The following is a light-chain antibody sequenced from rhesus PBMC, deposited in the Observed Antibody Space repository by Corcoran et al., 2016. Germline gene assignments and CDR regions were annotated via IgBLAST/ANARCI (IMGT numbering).Light chain of an antibody. V-gene: IGKV3-31*01. CDR1: QSVSSY. CDR2: CAS. CDR3: QETRNLSS. J-gene: IGKJ2*01. Sequence: EIVMTQSPATLSLSPGETASISCRTSQSVSSYLARYQQKPGQAPRLLIYCASSRATGIPDSFSGSGSGTDFPLTISSLDPEYFAVYYCQETRNLSSFGRGTKVEIK.